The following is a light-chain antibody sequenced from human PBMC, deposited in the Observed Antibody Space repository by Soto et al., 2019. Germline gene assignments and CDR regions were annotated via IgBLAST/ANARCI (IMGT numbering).Light chain of an antibody. J-gene: IGKJ1*01. Sequence: EIVLTQSPGTLSLSPGERATLSCRATQSVSGSYLAWYHQKPGQAPRLLIYGASSRATGIPDRFSGSGSGTDFTLTISRLEPEDFAVYYCHQYGSSPQTFGQGTKVEIK. CDR3: HQYGSSPQT. CDR1: QSVSGSY. CDR2: GAS. V-gene: IGKV3-20*01.